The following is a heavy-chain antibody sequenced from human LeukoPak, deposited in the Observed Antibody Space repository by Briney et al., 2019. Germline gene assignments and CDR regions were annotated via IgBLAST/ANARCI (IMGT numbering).Heavy chain of an antibody. CDR1: GYTFTRYY. J-gene: IGHJ4*02. D-gene: IGHD5-12*01. CDR2: INPSGGST. V-gene: IGHV1-46*01. CDR3: ARDMGRYSGYDYDY. Sequence: ASVKVSCKASGYTFTRYYMHWVRQAPGQGLEWMGIINPSGGSTNYAQKFQGRVTMTRDTSISTVYMELTRLRSDDTAVYYCARDMGRYSGYDYDYWGQGTLVTASS.